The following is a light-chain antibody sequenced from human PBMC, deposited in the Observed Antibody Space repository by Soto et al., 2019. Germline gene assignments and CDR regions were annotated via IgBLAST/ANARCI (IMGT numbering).Light chain of an antibody. CDR1: ETISSY. CDR3: QQSHGIPYT. CDR2: AAS. Sequence: DIQMTQSPSSLSASVGDRVTITCRASETISSYLNWYQQKPRKAPTLLIYAASSLQSGVPSRFIGSGSGTDFSLTISSLQPEDFATYYCQQSHGIPYTFGQGTKLEIK. J-gene: IGKJ2*01. V-gene: IGKV1-39*01.